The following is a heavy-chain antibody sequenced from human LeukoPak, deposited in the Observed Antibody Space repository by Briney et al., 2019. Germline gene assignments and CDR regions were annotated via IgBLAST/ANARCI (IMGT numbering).Heavy chain of an antibody. J-gene: IGHJ4*02. CDR2: IWYDGSNK. Sequence: PGGSLRLSCAASGFTFSSYGMHWVRQAPGEGLEWVAVIWYDGSNKYYADSVKGRFTISRDNSKNTLYLQMSSLRAEDTAVYYCARDPRYGGNPAFDYWGQGTLVTVSS. CDR3: ARDPRYGGNPAFDY. D-gene: IGHD4-23*01. V-gene: IGHV3-33*01. CDR1: GFTFSSYG.